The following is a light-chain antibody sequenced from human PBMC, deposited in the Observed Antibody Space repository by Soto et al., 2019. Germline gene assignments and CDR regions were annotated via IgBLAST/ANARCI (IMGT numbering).Light chain of an antibody. CDR1: QTVPSR. CDR3: QHYNNWLGT. J-gene: IGKJ4*01. Sequence: EIVMTQSPATLSVSPGEGVTLSCRASQTVPSRIAWYQQKPGQAPSLLIYGASTRATGVPDRFSGSGSGTDFTLTISSLQPDDFAVYYCQHYNNWLGTFGGGTKVDIK. CDR2: GAS. V-gene: IGKV3-15*01.